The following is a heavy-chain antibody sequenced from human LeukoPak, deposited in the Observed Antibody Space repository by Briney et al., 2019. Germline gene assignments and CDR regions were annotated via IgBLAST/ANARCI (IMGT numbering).Heavy chain of an antibody. Sequence: GGSLRLSCAASGFTFSSYWMSWVRQAPGKGLEWVANIKQDGSEKYYVDSVKGRFTISRDNAKNSLYLQMNSLRAEDTAVYYCARVKRYSSGWYSPYYYYGMDVWGQGTTVTVSS. CDR1: GFTFSSYW. D-gene: IGHD6-19*01. V-gene: IGHV3-7*05. J-gene: IGHJ6*02. CDR2: IKQDGSEK. CDR3: ARVKRYSSGWYSPYYYYGMDV.